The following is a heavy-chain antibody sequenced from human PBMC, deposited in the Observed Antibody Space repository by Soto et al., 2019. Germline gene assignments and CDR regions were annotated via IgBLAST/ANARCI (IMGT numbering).Heavy chain of an antibody. D-gene: IGHD2-15*01. V-gene: IGHV3-21*05. CDR2: ISTSSSYT. J-gene: IGHJ3*02. CDR1: GFTFSSYA. CDR3: ARRGGGDVFDI. Sequence: GGSLRLSCAASGFTFSSYAMSWVRQAPGKGLEWVSYISTSSSYTNYADSVKGRFTISRDNAKNSLYLQMNSLRAEDTAIYYCARRGGGDVFDIWGQGTMVTVSS.